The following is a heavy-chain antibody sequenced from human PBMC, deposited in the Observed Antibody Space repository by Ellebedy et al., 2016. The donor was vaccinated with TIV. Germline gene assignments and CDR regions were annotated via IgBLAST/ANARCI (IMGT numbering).Heavy chain of an antibody. CDR3: ARARSRGWLHTPDY. D-gene: IGHD6-19*01. V-gene: IGHV1-46*04. CDR2: INPSGGSP. J-gene: IGHJ4*02. CDR1: GYTFTSYY. Sequence: AASVKVSCKASGYTFTSYYMHWVRQPPGQGLEWMGIINPSGGSPTYAQKLQGRVTMTRDTSTSTVYMELSSLRSEDTAVYYCARARSRGWLHTPDYWGQGTLVTVSS.